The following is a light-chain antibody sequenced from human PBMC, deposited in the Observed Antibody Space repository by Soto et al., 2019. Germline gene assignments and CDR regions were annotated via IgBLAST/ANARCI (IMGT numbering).Light chain of an antibody. V-gene: IGKV3-20*01. CDR1: QSVSSSY. J-gene: IGKJ3*01. CDR3: QQYGSSHLFT. Sequence: EIVLTQSPGTLSLSPGERATLSCRASQSVSSSYLAWYQQKPGQAPRLLIYGASSRATGIPDRFSGRGSGRDFSLIISRLEPEDSAVYYCQQYGSSHLFTFGPGTKVDIK. CDR2: GAS.